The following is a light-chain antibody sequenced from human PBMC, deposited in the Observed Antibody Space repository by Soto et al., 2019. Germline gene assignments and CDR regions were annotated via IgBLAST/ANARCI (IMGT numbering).Light chain of an antibody. CDR1: QSVSSSY. J-gene: IGKJ2*01. CDR2: GAF. CDR3: QQYGSSPPYT. V-gene: IGKV3-20*01. Sequence: EIVLTQSPGTLSLSPGERATLSCRASQSVSSSYLAWYQQKPGQAPRLVIYGAFARATGIPDRFSGSGSGTDFTLTISRLEPEDFAVYYCQQYGSSPPYTFGQGTKLEI.